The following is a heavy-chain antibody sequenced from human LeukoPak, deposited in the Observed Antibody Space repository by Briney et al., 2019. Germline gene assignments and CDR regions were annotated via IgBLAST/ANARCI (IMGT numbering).Heavy chain of an antibody. J-gene: IGHJ3*02. CDR3: ARPPGGDAFDI. V-gene: IGHV3-74*01. Sequence: PGGSLRLSCAASGFTFSSYWMHWVRQAPGKGLVWVSRINSDGSSTSYADSVKGRFTISRDNAKNTLYLQMNSLRAEDTAVYYCARPPGGDAFDIWGQGTMVTVSS. CDR2: INSDGSST. D-gene: IGHD3-10*01. CDR1: GFTFSSYW.